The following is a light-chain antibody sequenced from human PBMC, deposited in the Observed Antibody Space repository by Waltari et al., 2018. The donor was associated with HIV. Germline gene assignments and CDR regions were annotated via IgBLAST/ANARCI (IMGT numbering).Light chain of an antibody. CDR3: QQTYSTPQT. Sequence: IQMTQSPSSLSASVGDRVTITCRASQNINNDLNWYQQTPGKAPTLLVFAASILQSEVPSRFSGSGSGTDFTLTVSSLQPEDFATYYCQQTYSTPQTFGQGTRLEIK. J-gene: IGKJ5*01. CDR1: QNINND. V-gene: IGKV1-39*01. CDR2: AAS.